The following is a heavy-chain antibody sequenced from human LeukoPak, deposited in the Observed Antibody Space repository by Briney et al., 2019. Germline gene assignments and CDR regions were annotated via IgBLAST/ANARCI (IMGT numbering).Heavy chain of an antibody. J-gene: IGHJ5*02. D-gene: IGHD6-13*01. V-gene: IGHV1-69*06. CDR2: IIPIFGTA. CDR1: GGTFSSYA. Sequence: SVKVSCKASGGTFSSYAISWVRQAPGQGLEWMGGIIPIFGTANYAQKFQGRVTITADKSTSTAYMELSSLRSEDTAVYYCAREVESSSSWKSNWFDPWGQGTLVTVPS. CDR3: AREVESSSSWKSNWFDP.